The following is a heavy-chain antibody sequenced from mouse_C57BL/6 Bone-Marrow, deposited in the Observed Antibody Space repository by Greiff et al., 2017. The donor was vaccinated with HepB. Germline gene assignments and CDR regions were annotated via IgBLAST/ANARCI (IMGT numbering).Heavy chain of an antibody. D-gene: IGHD2-4*01. CDR3: ARSGYDYPFAY. Sequence: VQLQESGAELVKPGASVKISCKASGYAFSSYWMNWVKQRPGKGLEWIGQIYPGDGDTNYNGKFKGKATLTADKSSSTAYMQLSSLTSEDSAVYFCARSGYDYPFAYWGQGTLVTVSA. V-gene: IGHV1-80*01. J-gene: IGHJ3*01. CDR2: IYPGDGDT. CDR1: GYAFSSYW.